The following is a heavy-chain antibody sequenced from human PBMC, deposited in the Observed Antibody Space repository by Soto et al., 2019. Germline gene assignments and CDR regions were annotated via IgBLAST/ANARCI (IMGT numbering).Heavy chain of an antibody. D-gene: IGHD2-2*02. CDR1: CGSVSSYY. Sequence: PSETLSLTCAVYCGSVSSYYWSWIRQPPGKGLEWIGEINHSGSTNYNPSLKSRVTISVDTSKNQFSLKLSSVTAVDTAVYYCARRQRGYCSSTSCYRRNLFDPWGQGTLVTVSS. V-gene: IGHV4-34*01. CDR3: ARRQRGYCSSTSCYRRNLFDP. CDR2: INHSGST. J-gene: IGHJ5*02.